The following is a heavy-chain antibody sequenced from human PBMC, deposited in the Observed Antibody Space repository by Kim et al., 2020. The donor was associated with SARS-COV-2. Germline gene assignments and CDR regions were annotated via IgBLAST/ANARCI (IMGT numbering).Heavy chain of an antibody. CDR2: VYPTGAT. J-gene: IGHJ4*01. CDR1: DGSISTYY. Sequence: SETLSLTCTVSDGSISTYYWSWLRQPAGKGLEWIGRVYPTGATDYSPSLKSRLSMSADASRDQVFLKLSSVTAADTAGYYCARDFRYDFWVCYSGVDYLG. V-gene: IGHV4-4*07. D-gene: IGHD3-3*01. CDR3: ARDFRYDFWVCYSGVDY.